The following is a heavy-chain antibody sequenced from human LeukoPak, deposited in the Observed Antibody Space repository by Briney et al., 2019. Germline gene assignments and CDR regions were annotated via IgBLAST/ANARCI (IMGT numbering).Heavy chain of an antibody. V-gene: IGHV4-34*01. D-gene: IGHD3-10*01. Sequence: SETLSLTCAVSGGSFSGYYWSWIRQPPGKGLEWIGEINHSGSTNYNPSLKSRVTISVDTSKNQFSLKLSSVTAADTAVYYCARGRGPYYYGSGSRAPFFDYWGQGTLVTVSS. CDR2: INHSGST. J-gene: IGHJ4*02. CDR1: GGSFSGYY. CDR3: ARGRGPYYYGSGSRAPFFDY.